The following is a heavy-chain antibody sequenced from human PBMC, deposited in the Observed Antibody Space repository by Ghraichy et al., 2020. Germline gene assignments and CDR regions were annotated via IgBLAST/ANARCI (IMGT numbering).Heavy chain of an antibody. CDR3: ARDGHSSSWYVFYFDY. J-gene: IGHJ4*02. V-gene: IGHV3-33*01. Sequence: GGSLRLSCAASGFTFSSYGMHGVRQAPGKGLEWVAVIWYDGRNKYYADSVKGRFTISRDNSKNTLYLQMNSLRAEDTAVYYCARDGHSSSWYVFYFDYWGQGTLVPVSS. CDR1: GFTFSSYG. D-gene: IGHD6-13*01. CDR2: IWYDGRNK.